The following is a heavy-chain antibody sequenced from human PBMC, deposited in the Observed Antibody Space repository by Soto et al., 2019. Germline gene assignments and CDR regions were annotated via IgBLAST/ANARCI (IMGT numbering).Heavy chain of an antibody. CDR3: ASHMVRGVNY. D-gene: IGHD3-10*01. CDR2: INPDSGGT. J-gene: IGHJ4*02. Sequence: QVQLVQSGAEERKTGASLKVSCKASGYTFNGYYLNWVRQAPGQGLEWMGWINPDSGGTNYAQKFQCRVTMTRDTSISTASMELSRLRSDDTAVYYCASHMVRGVNYWGQGTLVTVSS. CDR1: GYTFNGYY. V-gene: IGHV1-2*02.